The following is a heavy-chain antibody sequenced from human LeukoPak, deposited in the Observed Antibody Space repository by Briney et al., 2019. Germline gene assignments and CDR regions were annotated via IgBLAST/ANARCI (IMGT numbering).Heavy chain of an antibody. Sequence: SETLSLTCTVSGYSINSGYYWGWIRQPPGKGLGWIAIIYHSGSTYYNPSLKSRVTISVDTSKNQFSLKLSSVTAADAAVYYCARAGSGSYYYFDYWGQGTLVTVSS. CDR1: GYSINSGYY. D-gene: IGHD1-26*01. J-gene: IGHJ4*02. CDR2: IYHSGST. V-gene: IGHV4-38-2*02. CDR3: ARAGSGSYYYFDY.